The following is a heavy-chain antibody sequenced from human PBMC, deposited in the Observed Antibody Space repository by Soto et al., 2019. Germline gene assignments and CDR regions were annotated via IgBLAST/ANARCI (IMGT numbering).Heavy chain of an antibody. J-gene: IGHJ4*02. CDR3: SRAPGQSPTQFYY. D-gene: IGHD1-1*01. Sequence: ASVKVSCKASGYTFTSYGISWVRQAPGQGLEWMGWISAYNGNTNYAQKQQGRDTMTTDTSTSTAYIEMSSLRSDDTAVYYCSRAPGQSPTQFYYWGQGTLVTVSS. CDR1: GYTFTSYG. V-gene: IGHV1-18*01. CDR2: ISAYNGNT.